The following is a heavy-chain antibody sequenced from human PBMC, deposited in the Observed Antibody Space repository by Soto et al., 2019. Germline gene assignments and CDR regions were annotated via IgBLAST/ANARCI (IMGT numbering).Heavy chain of an antibody. CDR2: ISYDGNNK. CDR3: AKDLLLTTITTVGD. Sequence: QVQLVESGGGVVQPGRSLRLSCAASGFIFSTYGMHWVRQAPGKGLEWLSVISYDGNNKYYADSVKGRFTISRDNSKNTLWLQMDRLRTEDTAVYYCAKDLLLTTITTVGDWGQGTMVNFS. CDR1: GFIFSTYG. D-gene: IGHD4-17*01. J-gene: IGHJ4*02. V-gene: IGHV3-30*18.